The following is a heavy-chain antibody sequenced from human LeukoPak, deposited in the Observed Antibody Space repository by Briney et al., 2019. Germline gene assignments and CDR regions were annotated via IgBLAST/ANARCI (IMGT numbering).Heavy chain of an antibody. D-gene: IGHD1-26*01. CDR1: GFTFSDYY. V-gene: IGHV3-11*04. CDR2: ISNSGSTI. J-gene: IGHJ3*02. Sequence: GGSLRLSCAASGFTFSDYYMSWIRQAPGKGLEWVSYISNSGSTIYYADSVKGRFTISRDNAKNSLYLQMNSLRAEDTAVYYCARYRFVVGATDSFDMWGQGTTVTVSS. CDR3: ARYRFVVGATDSFDM.